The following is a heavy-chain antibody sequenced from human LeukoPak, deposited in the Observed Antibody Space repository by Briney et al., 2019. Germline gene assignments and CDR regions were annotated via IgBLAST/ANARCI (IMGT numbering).Heavy chain of an antibody. CDR3: ARDQGYSYPFDI. D-gene: IGHD5-18*01. J-gene: IGHJ3*02. CDR2: ISSSSSYI. CDR1: GFTFSSYA. Sequence: GGSLRLSCAASGFTFSSYAMSWVRQAPGKGLEWVSSISSSSSYIYYADSVKGRFTISRDNAKNSLYLQMNSLRAEDTAVYYCARDQGYSYPFDIWGQGTMVTVSS. V-gene: IGHV3-21*01.